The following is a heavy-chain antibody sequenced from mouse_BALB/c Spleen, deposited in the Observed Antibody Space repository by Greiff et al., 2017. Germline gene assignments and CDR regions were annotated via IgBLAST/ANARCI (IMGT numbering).Heavy chain of an antibody. J-gene: IGHJ2*01. CDR3: ARSVTTGLFDY. CDR1: GYTFSSYW. CDR2: ILPGSGST. Sequence: QVQLQQSGAELMKPGASVKISCKATGYTFSSYWIEWVKQRPGHGLEWIGEILPGSGSTNYNEKFKGKATFTADTSSNTAYMQLSSLTSEDSAVYYCARSVTTGLFDYWGQGTTLTVSS. V-gene: IGHV1-9*01. D-gene: IGHD1-1*01.